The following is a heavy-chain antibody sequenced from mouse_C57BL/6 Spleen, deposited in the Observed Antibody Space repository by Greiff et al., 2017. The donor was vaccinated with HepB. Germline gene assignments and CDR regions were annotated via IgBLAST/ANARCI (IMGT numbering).Heavy chain of an antibody. J-gene: IGHJ1*03. D-gene: IGHD4-1*01. CDR2: IYPGDGDT. V-gene: IGHV1-82*01. CDR1: GYAFSSSW. Sequence: VQLQQSGPELVKPGASVKISCKASGYAFSSSWMNWVKQRPGKGLEWIGRIYPGDGDTNYNGKFKGKATLTADKSSSTAYMQLSSLTSEDSAVYFCAREGNWDWYFDVWGTGTTVTVSS. CDR3: AREGNWDWYFDV.